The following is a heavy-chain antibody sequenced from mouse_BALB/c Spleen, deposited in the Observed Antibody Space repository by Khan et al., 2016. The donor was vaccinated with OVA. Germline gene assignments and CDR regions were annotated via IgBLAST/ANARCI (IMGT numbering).Heavy chain of an antibody. V-gene: IGHV2-9*02. CDR1: GFSLTTYG. J-gene: IGHJ4*01. CDR3: VRGYDPYYAMDY. CDR2: IWAGGRT. Sequence: QVQLKESGPGLVAPSQSLSIACTVSGFSLTTYGVNWVRQPPGEGLEWLGVIWAGGRTTYNSALRSSMSISTDDSKSQVFLKMHSLQTDDTAMYYCVRGYDPYYAMDYWGQGTSVTVSA. D-gene: IGHD2-3*01.